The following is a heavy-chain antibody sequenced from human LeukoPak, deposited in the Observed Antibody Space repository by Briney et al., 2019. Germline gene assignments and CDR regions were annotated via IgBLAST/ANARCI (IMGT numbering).Heavy chain of an antibody. CDR3: AKDIVVVPAANNWFDP. D-gene: IGHD2-2*01. J-gene: IGHJ5*02. CDR1: GFTFSDYS. V-gene: IGHV3-23*01. CDR2: ISDSGSTT. Sequence: GGSLRLSCAASGFTFSDYSVNWVRQAPGKGLEWISYISDSGSTTYYADSVKGRFTISRDNSKNTLYLQMNSLRAEDTAVYHCAKDIVVVPAANNWFDPWGQGTLVTVSS.